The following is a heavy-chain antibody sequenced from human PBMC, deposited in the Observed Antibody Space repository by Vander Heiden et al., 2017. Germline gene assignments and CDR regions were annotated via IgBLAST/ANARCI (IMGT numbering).Heavy chain of an antibody. Sequence: QVQLVQSGAELKKPGASVKVSCKASGYTFTSYGISWVRQAPGQVLEWMGWISAYNGNTNYAQKLQGRVTMTTDTSTSTAYMELRSLRSDDTAVYYCARETTVTTPFYYYYGMDVWGQGTTVTVSS. CDR2: ISAYNGNT. CDR3: ARETTVTTPFYYYYGMDV. CDR1: GYTFTSYG. D-gene: IGHD4-17*01. J-gene: IGHJ6*02. V-gene: IGHV1-18*01.